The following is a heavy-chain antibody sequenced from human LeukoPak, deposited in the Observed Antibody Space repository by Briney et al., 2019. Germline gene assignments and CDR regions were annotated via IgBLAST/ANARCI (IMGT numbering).Heavy chain of an antibody. Sequence: SETLSLTCTISGGSISGYCWSWIRQPPGKGLEWIGYIYYSGTINYNPSLKSRVTISIDTSKNQFSLKLSSVTAADTAVYYCARDRPGGSSLDYWGQGTLVTVSS. D-gene: IGHD6-13*01. J-gene: IGHJ4*02. V-gene: IGHV4-59*01. CDR2: IYYSGTI. CDR3: ARDRPGGSSLDY. CDR1: GGSISGYC.